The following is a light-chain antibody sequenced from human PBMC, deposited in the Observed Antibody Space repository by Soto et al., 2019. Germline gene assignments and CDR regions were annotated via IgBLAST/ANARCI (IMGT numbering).Light chain of an antibody. CDR1: ISDVGSYNL. J-gene: IGLJ1*01. Sequence: QSVLTQPASVSGSPGQSITISCTGTISDVGSYNLVSWYQQHPGKAPKLMIYEGSKRPSGVSNRFSGSKSGNTASLTISGLQAEDEADYYCFSYVRSSTSYVFGTGTKVTVL. V-gene: IGLV2-23*01. CDR3: FSYVRSSTSYV. CDR2: EGS.